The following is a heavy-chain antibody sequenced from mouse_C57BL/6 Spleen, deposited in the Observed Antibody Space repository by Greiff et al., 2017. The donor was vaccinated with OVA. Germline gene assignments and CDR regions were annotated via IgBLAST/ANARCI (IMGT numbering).Heavy chain of an antibody. D-gene: IGHD1-1*01. J-gene: IGHJ3*01. V-gene: IGHV1-5*01. Sequence: EVQLKESGTVLARPGASVKMSCKTSGYTFTSYWMHWVKQRPGQGLEWIGAIYPGNSDTSYNQKFKGKAKLTAVTSASTAYMELRSLTNADSSVYYCTRLGDYYVAYWGPGTLVTVSA. CDR2: IYPGNSDT. CDR3: TRLGDYYVAY. CDR1: GYTFTSYW.